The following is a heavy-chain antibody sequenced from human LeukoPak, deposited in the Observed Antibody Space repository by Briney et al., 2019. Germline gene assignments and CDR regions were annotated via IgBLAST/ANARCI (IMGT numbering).Heavy chain of an antibody. J-gene: IGHJ5*02. V-gene: IGHV1-2*02. CDR2: INPNSGGT. CDR1: GYTFTGYY. CDR3: AEEARIAAAGTNWFDP. D-gene: IGHD6-13*01. Sequence: ASVKVSCKASGYTFTGYYMHWVRQAPGQGLEWMGWINPNSGGTNYAQKFQGRVTMTRDTSISTAYMELSRLRSDDTAVYYCAEEARIAAAGTNWFDPWGQGTLVTVSS.